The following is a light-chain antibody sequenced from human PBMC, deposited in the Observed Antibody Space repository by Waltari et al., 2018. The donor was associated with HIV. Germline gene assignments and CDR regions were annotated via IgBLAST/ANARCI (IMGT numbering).Light chain of an antibody. CDR1: SSNIGTNT. J-gene: IGLJ3*02. CDR2: HNH. CDR3: AAWDVSLSGLWV. V-gene: IGLV1-44*01. Sequence: QSVMTQPPSASATPGQTVTLSCSGSSSNIGTNTVNWYQQLPGTAPKLLIYHNHQRPSGVPDRFSGSKSGTSASLAISGLQSEDEAAYYCAAWDVSLSGLWVFGGGTKLTVL.